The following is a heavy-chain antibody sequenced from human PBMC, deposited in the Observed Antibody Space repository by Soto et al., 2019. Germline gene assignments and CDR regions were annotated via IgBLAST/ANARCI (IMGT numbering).Heavy chain of an antibody. Sequence: GASVKVSCKTSGYTFTSYGIIWVRQAPGQGLEWMGWITTDKGKTTYAQKFQGRVTMTTDTSTSTAYMELRSLRSDDTAVYYCATRSPAFDYWGQGTLVTVSS. CDR3: ATRSPAFDY. CDR1: GYTFTSYG. V-gene: IGHV1-18*01. CDR2: ITTDKGKT. J-gene: IGHJ4*02.